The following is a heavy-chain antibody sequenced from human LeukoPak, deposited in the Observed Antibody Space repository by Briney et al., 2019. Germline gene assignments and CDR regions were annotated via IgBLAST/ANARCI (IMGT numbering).Heavy chain of an antibody. V-gene: IGHV1-18*01. J-gene: IGHJ4*02. D-gene: IGHD3-10*01. CDR2: ISAYNGNT. CDR1: GYTFTSYG. CDR3: ARDQISGSVGSVDY. Sequence: ASVKVSCKASGYTFTSYGISWMRQAPGQGLEWMGWISAYNGNTNYAQKLQGRVTMTTDTSTSTAYMELRSLRSDDTAVYYCARDQISGSVGSVDYWGQGTLVTVSS.